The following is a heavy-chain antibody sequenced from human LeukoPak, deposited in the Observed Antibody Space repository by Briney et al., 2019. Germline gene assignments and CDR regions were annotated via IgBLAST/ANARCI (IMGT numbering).Heavy chain of an antibody. J-gene: IGHJ4*02. CDR2: IGPTGSDR. CDR1: GLTFSTSG. V-gene: IGHV3-21*06. Sequence: GGSLRLSXTASGLTFSTSGFNWVCQAPGKGLEWVASIGPTGSDRYHADSIKGRFTISRDNANNFLYLQMNSLRAEDTAVYYCATETNGRHYDYWGQGTLLTVSS. D-gene: IGHD1-14*01. CDR3: ATETNGRHYDY.